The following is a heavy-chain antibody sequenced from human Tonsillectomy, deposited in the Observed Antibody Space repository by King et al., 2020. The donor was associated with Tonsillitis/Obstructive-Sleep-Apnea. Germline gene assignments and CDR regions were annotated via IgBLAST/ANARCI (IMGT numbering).Heavy chain of an antibody. D-gene: IGHD5-12*01. CDR3: ARDLSGYDYHY. J-gene: IGHJ4*02. V-gene: IGHV1-2*02. CDR1: GYTFTGYY. Sequence: VQLVQSGAEVKKPGASVKVSCKASGYTFTGYYMHWVRQAPGQGLEWMGWIKPNSGVTKYAQKFQGRVTMTRDTSISTAYMELNRLRSDDTAVDYCARDLSGYDYHYWGQGTLVTVSS. CDR2: IKPNSGVT.